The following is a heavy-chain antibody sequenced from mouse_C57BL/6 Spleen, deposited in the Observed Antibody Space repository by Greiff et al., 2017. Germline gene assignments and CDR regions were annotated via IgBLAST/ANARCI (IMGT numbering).Heavy chain of an antibody. Sequence: EVKLVESGAELVRPGASVKLSCTASGFNIKDYYMHWVKQRPEQGLEWIGRIDPEDGDTEYAPKFQGKATMTADTSSNTAYLQLSSLTSEDTAVYYWTSRYYYGSSYYFDYWGQGTTLTVSS. V-gene: IGHV14-1*01. J-gene: IGHJ2*01. CDR1: GFNIKDYY. CDR2: IDPEDGDT. D-gene: IGHD1-1*01. CDR3: TSRYYYGSSYYFDY.